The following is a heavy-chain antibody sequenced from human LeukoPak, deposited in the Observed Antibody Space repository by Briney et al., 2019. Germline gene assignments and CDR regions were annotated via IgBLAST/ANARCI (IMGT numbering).Heavy chain of an antibody. CDR3: ARDINYCTPTLCHRNWFDP. J-gene: IGHJ5*02. V-gene: IGHV3-53*01. D-gene: IGHD2-8*01. CDR1: GFTVSSNY. CDR2: IYDTGRT. Sequence: GGSLRLSCAASGFTVSSNYMSWVRQAPGKGLEWVSVIYDTGRTYYADSVKGRFTISRDSSKNTLYLQMNNLRAEDSAVYFCARDINYCTPTLCHRNWFDPWGQGTLVTVSS.